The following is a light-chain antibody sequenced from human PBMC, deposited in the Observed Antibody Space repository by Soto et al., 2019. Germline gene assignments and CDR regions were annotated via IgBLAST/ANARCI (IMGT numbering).Light chain of an antibody. CDR2: GAS. CDR1: RSVSSSY. CDR3: HQYSDSPLT. J-gene: IGKJ4*01. Sequence: ENVLTQAPVTLSLSPGERASLSCRASRSVSSSYLAWYQQKPGQAPRLLIYGASSRATGIPDRFSGSGSGTDFTLTISRLDPEDFAVYYCHQYSDSPLTFGGGTKVEIK. V-gene: IGKV3-20*01.